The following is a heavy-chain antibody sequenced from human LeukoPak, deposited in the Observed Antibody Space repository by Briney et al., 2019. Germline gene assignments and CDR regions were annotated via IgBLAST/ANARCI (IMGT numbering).Heavy chain of an antibody. CDR2: IYPGDSDT. CDR3: AKHVSVADIRYVDY. V-gene: IGHV5-51*01. Sequence: GESLKISCKGSGYSFTSYWIGWVRQMPGEGLEWMGIIYPGDSDTTYSPSLQGQVTISADKSISTAYLQWSSLKASDTAMYYCAKHVSVADIRYVDYWGQGTLVTVSS. CDR1: GYSFTSYW. J-gene: IGHJ4*02. D-gene: IGHD6-19*01.